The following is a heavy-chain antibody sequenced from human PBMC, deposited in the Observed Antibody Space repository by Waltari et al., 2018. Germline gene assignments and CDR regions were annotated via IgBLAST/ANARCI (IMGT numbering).Heavy chain of an antibody. V-gene: IGHV1-3*01. J-gene: IGHJ6*02. CDR1: GGTLSSYT. CDR3: ARDQSAVANYYYYVMDF. CDR2: IKSVNGNT. D-gene: IGHD6-19*01. Sequence: QVQLVQSGAEVKKPGCSVKVSCEGSGGTLSSYTISWVRQAPGQVLEWMGWIKSVNGNTKYSQKFQGRVTITRDTSASTAYLELSSLRSEDTAVYYCARDQSAVANYYYYVMDFWGQGTSVTVSS.